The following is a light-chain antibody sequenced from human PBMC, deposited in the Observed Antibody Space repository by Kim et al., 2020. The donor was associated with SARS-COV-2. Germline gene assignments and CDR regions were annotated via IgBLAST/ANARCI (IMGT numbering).Light chain of an antibody. CDR2: DAS. CDR3: QQRRDWYS. CDR1: QTIENF. Sequence: LSLSPGERATLSCRARQTIENFLAWYQHKPGQAPRLLISDASRRATDIPDRFSGSGSGADFTLTIDSLEPEDSAVYYCQQRRDWYSFGQGTKLEI. J-gene: IGKJ2*03. V-gene: IGKV3-11*01.